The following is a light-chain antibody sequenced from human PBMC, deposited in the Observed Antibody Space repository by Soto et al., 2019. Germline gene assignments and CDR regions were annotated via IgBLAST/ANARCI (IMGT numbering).Light chain of an antibody. J-gene: IGKJ2*01. Sequence: DIQMTQSPSTLSASVGDRVTITCRASQSISVYLAWYQQRPREAPKLLIYGGSSLESGAPSRFSGSGSGTEFTLTISSLQPTDFATYYCHQYATSSPTFGQGTKLEI. CDR2: GGS. V-gene: IGKV1-5*01. CDR3: HQYATSSPT. CDR1: QSISVY.